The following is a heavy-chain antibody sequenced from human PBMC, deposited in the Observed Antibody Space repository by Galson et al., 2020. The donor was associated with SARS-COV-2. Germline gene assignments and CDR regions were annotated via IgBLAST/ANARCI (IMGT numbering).Heavy chain of an antibody. CDR3: ARHATYYYDSSGYFEVHWFDP. V-gene: IGHV4-39*01. J-gene: IGHJ5*02. CDR2: IYYSGST. CDR1: GGSISSSSYY. D-gene: IGHD3-22*01. Sequence: SETLSLTCTVSGGSISSSSYYWGWIRQPPGKGLEWIGSIYYSGSTYYNPSLKSRVTISVDTSKNQFSLKLSSVTAADTAVYYCARHATYYYDSSGYFEVHWFDPWGQGTLVTVSS.